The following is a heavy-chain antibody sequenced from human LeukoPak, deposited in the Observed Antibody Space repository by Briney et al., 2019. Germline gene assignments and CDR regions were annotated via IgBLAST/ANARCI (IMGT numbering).Heavy chain of an antibody. CDR2: ISSSSSYI. D-gene: IGHD3-9*01. CDR3: ARDHYDILTGYVDY. CDR1: GFTFSSYE. J-gene: IGHJ4*02. V-gene: IGHV3-21*01. Sequence: TGGSLRLSCAASGFTFSSYEMNWVRQAPGKGLEWVSSISSSSSYIYYADSVKGRFTISRDNAKNSLYLQMNSLRAEDTAVYYCARDHYDILTGYVDYWGQGTLVTVSS.